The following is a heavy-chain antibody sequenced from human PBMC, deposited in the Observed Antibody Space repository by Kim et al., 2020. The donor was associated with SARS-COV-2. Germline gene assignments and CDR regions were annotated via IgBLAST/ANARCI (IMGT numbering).Heavy chain of an antibody. CDR1: GGSFSGSY. Sequence: SETLSLTCAVYGGSFSGSYWSWIRQPPGKGLEWIGEINHSGSTNYNPSLKSRVTISVDTSKNQFSLKLSSVTAADTAVYYCARGRYYYDSSGYPLFDYWGQGTLVTVSS. CDR2: INHSGST. D-gene: IGHD3-22*01. J-gene: IGHJ4*02. V-gene: IGHV4-34*01. CDR3: ARGRYYYDSSGYPLFDY.